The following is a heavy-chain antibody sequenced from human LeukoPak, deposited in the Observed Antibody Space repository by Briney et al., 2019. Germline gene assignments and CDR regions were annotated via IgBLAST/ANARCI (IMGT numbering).Heavy chain of an antibody. CDR3: ARVASRGQEDY. D-gene: IGHD5-12*01. CDR2: ISSSGRTI. V-gene: IGHV3-48*03. Sequence: GGSLRLSCAASGFTFSSYEMNWVRQAPGKGLEWVSYISSSGRTIYYAESVKGRFTISRDNAKSSLYLQMNSLRAEDTAVYYCARVASRGQEDYWGQGTLVSVSS. CDR1: GFTFSSYE. J-gene: IGHJ4*02.